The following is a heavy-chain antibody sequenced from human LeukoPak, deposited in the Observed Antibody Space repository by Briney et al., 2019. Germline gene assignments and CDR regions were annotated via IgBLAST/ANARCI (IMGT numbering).Heavy chain of an antibody. D-gene: IGHD3-10*01. J-gene: IGHJ5*02. Sequence: GGSLRLSCAASGFTFDDYAMHWVRQAPGKGLEWVSGISWNSGSIGYADSVKGRFTISRDNAKNSLYLQMNSLRAEDTALYYCAGGSGSFTNWFDPWGQGTLVTVSS. CDR3: AGGSGSFTNWFDP. CDR2: ISWNSGSI. CDR1: GFTFDDYA. V-gene: IGHV3-9*01.